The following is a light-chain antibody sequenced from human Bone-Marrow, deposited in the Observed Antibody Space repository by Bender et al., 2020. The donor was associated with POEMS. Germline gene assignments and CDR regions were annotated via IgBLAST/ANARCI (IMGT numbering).Light chain of an antibody. CDR2: QDT. CDR3: QSWGSNTAV. V-gene: IGLV3-1*01. Sequence: SYELTQPPSVSVSPGQTATITCSGEKLGEEYACWYQQKPGQSPVVVIYQDTKRPSGIPERFSGSTSGNTASLTISGTQTMDEAGYYCQSWGSNTAVFGGGTKVTVL. J-gene: IGLJ2*01. CDR1: KLGEEY.